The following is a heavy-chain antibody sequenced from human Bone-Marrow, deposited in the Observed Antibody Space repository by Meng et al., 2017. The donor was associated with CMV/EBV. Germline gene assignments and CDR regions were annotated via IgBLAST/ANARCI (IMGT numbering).Heavy chain of an antibody. CDR2: ISSDGSTT. D-gene: IGHD6-19*01. CDR1: GFTFSRYW. Sequence: GESLKISCAASGFTFSRYWMHWVRQAPGKGLVWVSRISSDGSTTNYADSVKGRFTISRDTFTNMLYLQMDSLRPEDAAIYYCTTDYSRTSGWYVLAHWGHGTRVTVSS. V-gene: IGHV3-74*01. CDR3: TTDYSRTSGWYVLAH. J-gene: IGHJ4*01.